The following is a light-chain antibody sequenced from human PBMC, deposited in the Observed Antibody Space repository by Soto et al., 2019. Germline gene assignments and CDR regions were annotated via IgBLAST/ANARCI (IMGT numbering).Light chain of an antibody. Sequence: EIVLTQSPDTLSLYPKERATLSCRASQSVSSDYLVWYQQKPGLPPRLLIYGASRRATGIPDRFSGSGSGTDSILTISRLSPEYCAVDYCQHQDNTPRSGNFGPGTKVDI. J-gene: IGKJ3*01. V-gene: IGKV3-20*01. CDR1: QSVSSDY. CDR3: QHQDNTPRSGN. CDR2: GAS.